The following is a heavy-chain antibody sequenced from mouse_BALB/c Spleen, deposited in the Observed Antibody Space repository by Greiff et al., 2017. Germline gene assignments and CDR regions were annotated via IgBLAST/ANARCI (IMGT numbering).Heavy chain of an antibody. CDR2: ISCYNGAT. D-gene: IGHD2-3*01. V-gene: IGHV1S34*01. CDR1: GYSFTGYY. CDR3: ARGSYDGYYFAY. J-gene: IGHJ3*01. Sequence: LVKPGASVKISCKASGYSFTGYYMHWVKQSHGKSLEWIGYISCYNGATSYNQKFKGKATFTVDTSSSTAYMQFNSLTSEDSAVYYCARGSYDGYYFAYWGQGTLVTVSA.